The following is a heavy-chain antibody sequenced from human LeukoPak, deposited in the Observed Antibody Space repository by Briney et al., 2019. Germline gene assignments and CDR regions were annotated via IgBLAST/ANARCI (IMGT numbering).Heavy chain of an antibody. J-gene: IGHJ4*02. CDR1: GYTFTSYY. Sequence: ASVTASCKASGYTFTSYYMHWVRQAPGQGLEWMGIINPSGGSTRYAQKFQGRVTMTRDTSTSTVYMELSSLRSEDTAVYYCARDPAYINLFDYWGQGTLVTVSS. CDR3: ARDPAYINLFDY. CDR2: INPSGGST. D-gene: IGHD2-15*01. V-gene: IGHV1-46*01.